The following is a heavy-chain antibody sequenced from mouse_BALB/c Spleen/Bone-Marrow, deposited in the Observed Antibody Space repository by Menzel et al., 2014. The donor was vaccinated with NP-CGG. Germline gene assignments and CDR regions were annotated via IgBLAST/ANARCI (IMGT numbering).Heavy chain of an antibody. Sequence: EVKLVESGGGLVQPGGSLRLSCATSGFTFTDYYMSWVRQPPGKALEWLGFIRNKANGYTTEYSASVKGRFTISRDKSQSILYLQMYTLRAEDSATYYCARDKNYVSHWYFDGLGAGTTVTVSS. CDR2: IRNKANGYTT. V-gene: IGHV7-3*02. CDR1: GFTFTDYY. D-gene: IGHD1-1*01. J-gene: IGHJ1*01. CDR3: ARDKNYVSHWYFDG.